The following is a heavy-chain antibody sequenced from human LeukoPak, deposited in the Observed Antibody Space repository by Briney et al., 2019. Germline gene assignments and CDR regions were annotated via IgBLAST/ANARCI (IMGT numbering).Heavy chain of an antibody. CDR3: ATHPGDYWFGYLQL. V-gene: IGHV3-7*01. Sequence: GGSLRLSCAASGFTFSSYWMSWVRQAPGKGLEWVAQIKQDGSEKYYGDSVKDRFTVSRDNTKNSLYLQMNSLRVEDTAVYYCATHPGDYWFGYLQLWGQGTLVTVSS. CDR2: IKQDGSEK. J-gene: IGHJ4*02. CDR1: GFTFSSYW. D-gene: IGHD3-10*01.